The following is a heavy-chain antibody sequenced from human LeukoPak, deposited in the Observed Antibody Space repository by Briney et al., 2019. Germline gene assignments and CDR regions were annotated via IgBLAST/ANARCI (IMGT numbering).Heavy chain of an antibody. V-gene: IGHV4-34*01. CDR1: GGSFSGYY. CDR3: GRGRYCSSTSCPGRYFDL. J-gene: IGHJ2*01. D-gene: IGHD2-2*01. Sequence: SETLSLTXAVYGGSFSGYYWSWIRQPPGKGLEWIGEINHSGSTNYNPSLKSRVTISVDTSKNQFSLKLSSVTAADTAVYYCGRGRYCSSTSCPGRYFDLWGRGTLVTVSS. CDR2: INHSGST.